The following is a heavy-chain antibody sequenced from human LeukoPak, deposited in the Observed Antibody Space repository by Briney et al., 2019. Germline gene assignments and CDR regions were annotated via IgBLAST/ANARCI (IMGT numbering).Heavy chain of an antibody. D-gene: IGHD6-13*01. CDR2: ISSSSSYI. V-gene: IGHV3-21*01. CDR3: ARVRGIAAASPFGF. J-gene: IGHJ4*02. Sequence: GGSLRLSCAASGFTFSSYSMNWVRQAPGKGLEWVSSISSSSSYIYYADSVKGRFTISRDNAKNSLYLQMNSLRAEDTAVYYCARVRGIAAASPFGFWGQGTLVTVSS. CDR1: GFTFSSYS.